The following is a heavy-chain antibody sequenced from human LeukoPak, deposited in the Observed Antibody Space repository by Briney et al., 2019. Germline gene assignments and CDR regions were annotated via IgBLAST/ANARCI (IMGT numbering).Heavy chain of an antibody. V-gene: IGHV4-4*02. CDR1: GGSTSSQNW. J-gene: IGHJ3*02. D-gene: IGHD3-22*01. CDR2: IFHTETS. CDR3: ARHVYPYENSAEGERAFDI. Sequence: SETLSLTCAVSGGSTSSQNWWTWVRQPPGQGPVWIGEIFHTETSNYNPSLKSRVTISLDKSKNQFSLKLSSVTAADTAIYYCARHVYPYENSAEGERAFDIWGQGTMVTVSS.